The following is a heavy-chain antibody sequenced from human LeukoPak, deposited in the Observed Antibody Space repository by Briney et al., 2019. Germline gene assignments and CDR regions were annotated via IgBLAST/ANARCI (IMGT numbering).Heavy chain of an antibody. CDR2: IAFDGGNK. V-gene: IGHV3-33*05. D-gene: IGHD3-10*01. J-gene: IGHJ2*01. CDR3: ARWTGSDDVGSLDL. CDR1: GFTFSRHG. Sequence: GGSLRLSCAASGFTFSRHGMHWVRQAPGKGLEWITFIAFDGGNKWYADSVKGRFTISRDNYMDTLYLQTNSLRVEDTAVYYCARWTGSDDVGSLDLWGRGTLVSVSS.